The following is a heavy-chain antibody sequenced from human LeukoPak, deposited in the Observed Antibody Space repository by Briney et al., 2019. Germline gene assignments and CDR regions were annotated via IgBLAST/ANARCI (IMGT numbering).Heavy chain of an antibody. V-gene: IGHV3-23*01. CDR1: GFTFSSYA. CDR2: ISGSGGST. D-gene: IGHD2-2*01. Sequence: PGGSLRLSCAASGFTFSSYAMSWVRQAPGKGLEWVSAISGSGGSTYYADSVKGRFTISRDNSKNTLYLQMNSLRAEDTAIYYCAKANVNIVVVPADYYYYMDVWGKGTTVTVSS. J-gene: IGHJ6*03. CDR3: AKANVNIVVVPADYYYYMDV.